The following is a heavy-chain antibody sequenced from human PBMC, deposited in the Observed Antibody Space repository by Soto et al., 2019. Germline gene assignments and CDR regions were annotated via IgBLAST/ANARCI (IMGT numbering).Heavy chain of an antibody. V-gene: IGHV4-34*01. CDR2: IKHSGST. Sequence: QVQLQQWGAGLLKPSETLSLTCAVYGGSFSGYYWSWIRQPPGKGLEWIGEIKHSGSTNYNPSLKVRXXIXVXWSKTQFSLRLSSVTAADTAVYYCARERGKQPRQNYWGQGTLVTVSS. CDR3: ARERGKQPRQNY. J-gene: IGHJ4*02. CDR1: GGSFSGYY. D-gene: IGHD3-16*01.